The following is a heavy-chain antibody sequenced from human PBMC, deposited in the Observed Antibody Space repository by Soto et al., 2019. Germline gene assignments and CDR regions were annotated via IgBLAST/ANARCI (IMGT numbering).Heavy chain of an antibody. CDR2: INHSGST. CDR1: GGSFSGYY. J-gene: IGHJ5*02. D-gene: IGHD3-16*01. CDR3: ARAYDYVGNWFDP. Sequence: SETLSLTCAVYGGSFSGYYWSWIRQPPGKGLEWIGEINHSGSTNYNPSLKSRVTISVDTSKNPFSLKLSSVTAAGTAVYYCARAYDYVGNWFDPWGQGTLVNVSS. V-gene: IGHV4-34*01.